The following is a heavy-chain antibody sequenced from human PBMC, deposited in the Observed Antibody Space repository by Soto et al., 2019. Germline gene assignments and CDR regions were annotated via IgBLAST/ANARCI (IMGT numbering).Heavy chain of an antibody. V-gene: IGHV3-33*01. CDR3: ARDSGSYDSSGYYGR. CDR1: GFTFSSYG. CDR2: IWYDGSNK. J-gene: IGHJ4*02. D-gene: IGHD3-22*01. Sequence: QVQLVESGGGVVQPGRSLRLSCAASGFTFSSYGMHWVRQAPGQGLEWVAVIWYDGSNKYYADSVKGRVTISRDNSKNTLYLQMNSLRAEDTAVYYCARDSGSYDSSGYYGRWGQGTLVTVSS.